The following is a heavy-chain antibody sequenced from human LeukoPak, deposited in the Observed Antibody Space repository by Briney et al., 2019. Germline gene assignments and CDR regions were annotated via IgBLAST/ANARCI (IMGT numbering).Heavy chain of an antibody. CDR2: ISGSGGST. J-gene: IGHJ4*02. CDR3: AKTIQRYCSGGSCYIDY. CDR1: GFTFSSYA. D-gene: IGHD2-15*01. Sequence: GGSLRLSCAASGFTFSSYAMSWVRQAPGKGLEWVSAISGSGGSTYYADSVKGRFTISRDNSKNTLYLQMNSLRAEDTAVYYCAKTIQRYCSGGSCYIDYWGQGTLVTLSS. V-gene: IGHV3-23*01.